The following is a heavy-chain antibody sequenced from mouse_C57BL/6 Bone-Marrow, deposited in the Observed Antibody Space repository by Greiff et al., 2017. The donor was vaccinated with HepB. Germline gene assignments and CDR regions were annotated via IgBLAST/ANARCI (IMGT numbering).Heavy chain of an antibody. CDR3: ARLELLSPTDY. CDR2: INPSNGGT. CDR1: GYTFTSYW. D-gene: IGHD1-1*01. Sequence: QVQLQQPGTELVKPGASVKLSCKASGYTFTSYWMHWVKQRPGQGLAWIGNINPSNGGTNYNDKFKSKATLTVDKSSSTAYMQLSSLTSEDSAVYYCARLELLSPTDYWGQGTSVTVSS. J-gene: IGHJ4*01. V-gene: IGHV1-53*01.